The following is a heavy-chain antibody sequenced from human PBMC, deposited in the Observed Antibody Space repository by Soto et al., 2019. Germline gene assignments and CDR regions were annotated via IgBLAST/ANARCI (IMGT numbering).Heavy chain of an antibody. CDR3: ARVFRPRTSTSCYYWFAS. D-gene: IGHD2-2*01. CDR2: IYTSVST. J-gene: IGHJ5*01. V-gene: IGHV4-4*07. Sequence: QVQLQESGPRLVKPSETLSLTCTVSGCSISSYYWSWIRQPAGKGLEWIGRIYTSVSTNYNPSLKSRVTRSVDTSKNQFSLKLSSVTAADTGVYYCARVFRPRTSTSCYYWFASWGQGTLVTVSS. CDR1: GCSISSYY.